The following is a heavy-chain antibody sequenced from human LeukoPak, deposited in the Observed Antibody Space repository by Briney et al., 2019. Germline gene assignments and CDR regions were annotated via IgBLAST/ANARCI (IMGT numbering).Heavy chain of an antibody. CDR2: IKSDGSSI. CDR3: ARGAYLAYYFDY. V-gene: IGHV3-74*01. J-gene: IGHJ4*02. Sequence: GASLRLSCAASGFTFSSYWMHWVRQAPGKGLVWVSRIKSDGSSISYADSVKGRFTISRDNAKNTLYLQMNSLRAEDTAVYYCARGAYLAYYFDYWGQGTLVTVSS. CDR1: GFTFSSYW. D-gene: IGHD3-10*01.